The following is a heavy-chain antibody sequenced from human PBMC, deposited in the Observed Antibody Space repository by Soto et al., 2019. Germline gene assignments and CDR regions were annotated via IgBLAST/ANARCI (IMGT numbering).Heavy chain of an antibody. D-gene: IGHD5-18*01. CDR2: TRNKANSYTT. Sequence: GGSLRLSCAASGFTFSDHYMDWVRQAPGKGLEWVGRTRNKANSYTTEYAASVKGRFTISRDDSKNSLYLQMNSLKTEDTAVYYCARAMVAGLYYYGMDVWGQGTTVTVSS. CDR1: GFTFSDHY. J-gene: IGHJ6*02. V-gene: IGHV3-72*01. CDR3: ARAMVAGLYYYGMDV.